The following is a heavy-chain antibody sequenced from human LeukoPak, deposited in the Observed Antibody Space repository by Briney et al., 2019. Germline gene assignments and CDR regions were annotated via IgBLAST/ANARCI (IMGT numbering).Heavy chain of an antibody. J-gene: IGHJ4*02. D-gene: IGHD6-19*01. V-gene: IGHV3-23*01. CDR3: AKGGPYPITVAGPAYY. CDR1: GFPLSISA. Sequence: GGSLRLSCAASGFPLSISAMTWVRQAPGKGLEWVSAISGSGGTTYYADSVKGRFTISRDNPNNTLYLQINGLRAEDTAIFYCAKGGPYPITVAGPAYYCGQGTLVTVSS. CDR2: ISGSGGTT.